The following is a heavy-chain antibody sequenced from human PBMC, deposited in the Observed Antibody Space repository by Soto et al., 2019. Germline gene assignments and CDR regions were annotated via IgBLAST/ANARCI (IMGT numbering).Heavy chain of an antibody. CDR1: GFTFSSYA. V-gene: IGHV3-30-3*01. Sequence: GGSLRLSCAASGFTFSSYAMHWVRQAPGKGLEWVAVISYDGSNKYYADSVKGRFTISRDNSKSTLYLQMNSLRAEDTAVYYCARDLYSSGPDYWGQGTLVTVSS. CDR2: ISYDGSNK. CDR3: ARDLYSSGPDY. J-gene: IGHJ4*02. D-gene: IGHD6-19*01.